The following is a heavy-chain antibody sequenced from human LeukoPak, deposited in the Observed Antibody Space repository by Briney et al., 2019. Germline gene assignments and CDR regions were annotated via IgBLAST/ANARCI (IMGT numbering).Heavy chain of an antibody. V-gene: IGHV4-4*02. CDR1: GDSISSNYW. Sequence: SGTLSLTCAVSGDSISSNYWWTWVRQPPGKGLEWIGEIHHSGSTNYSPSLKSRVTISVDNSRNQFSLGLSSVSAADTAVYYCARGIPGYFCTSGYYYEYWGQGTLVTVSS. CDR2: IHHSGST. D-gene: IGHD2-8*01. J-gene: IGHJ4*02. CDR3: ARGIPGYFCTSGYYYEY.